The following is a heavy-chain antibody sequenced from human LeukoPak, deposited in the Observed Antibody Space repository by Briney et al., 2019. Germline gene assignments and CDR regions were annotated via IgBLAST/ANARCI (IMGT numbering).Heavy chain of an antibody. D-gene: IGHD2-2*02. V-gene: IGHV4-4*07. CDR2: IYTSGST. CDR3: ARDRNEVVPASISFYVYYYYMDV. Sequence: SETLSLTCTVSGGSISSYYWSWIRQPAGKGLEWIGRIYTSGSTNYNPSLKSRVTMSVDTSKNQFSLKLSSVTAADTAVYYCARDRNEVVPASISFYVYYYYMDVWGKGTTITVSS. J-gene: IGHJ6*03. CDR1: GGSISSYY.